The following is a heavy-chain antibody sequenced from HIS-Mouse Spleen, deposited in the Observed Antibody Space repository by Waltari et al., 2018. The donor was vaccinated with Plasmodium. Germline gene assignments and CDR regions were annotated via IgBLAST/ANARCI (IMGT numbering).Heavy chain of an antibody. CDR1: GGSISSYY. CDR2: IYYSGRP. J-gene: IGHJ4*02. D-gene: IGHD6-13*01. CDR3: ARVRRSIAAAGSFDY. Sequence: QVQLQESGPGLVKPSETLSLTCTVSGGSISSYYWTWIRPPPGKGLEWIGYIYYSGRPNYNPSLKSRVTISVDTSKNQFSLKLSSVTAADTAVYYCARVRRSIAAAGSFDYWGQGTLVTVSS. V-gene: IGHV4-59*01.